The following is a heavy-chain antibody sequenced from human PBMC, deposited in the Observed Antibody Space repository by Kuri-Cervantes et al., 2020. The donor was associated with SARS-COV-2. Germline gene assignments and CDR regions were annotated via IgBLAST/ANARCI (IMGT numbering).Heavy chain of an antibody. Sequence: GESLKISCAASGFTFSSYAMSWVRQAPGKGLEWVSAISGSGGSTYYADSVKGRFTISRDNSKNTLYLQMSSLRAEDTAVYYCANPDGDQEGGGFDYWGQGTLVTVSS. CDR2: ISGSGGST. J-gene: IGHJ4*02. CDR1: GFTFSSYA. V-gene: IGHV3-23*01. D-gene: IGHD2-15*01. CDR3: ANPDGDQEGGGFDY.